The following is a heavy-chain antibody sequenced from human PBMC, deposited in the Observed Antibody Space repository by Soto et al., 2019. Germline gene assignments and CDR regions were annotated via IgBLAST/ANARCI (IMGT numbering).Heavy chain of an antibody. CDR1: GYTFTSYG. CDR2: ISAFNGNT. CDR3: ARDLQAAAGTVGWFDL. J-gene: IGHJ5*02. D-gene: IGHD6-13*01. Sequence: ASVKVSCKASGYTFTSYGISWVRQAPGQGLEWMGWISAFNGNTNYAQKLQGRVTMTTDTSTSTAYMELRSLRSDDTAVYYCARDLQAAAGTVGWFDLWGQGALVTVSS. V-gene: IGHV1-18*01.